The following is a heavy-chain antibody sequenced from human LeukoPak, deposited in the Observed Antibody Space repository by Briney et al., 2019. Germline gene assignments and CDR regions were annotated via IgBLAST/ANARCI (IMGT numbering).Heavy chain of an antibody. CDR1: GGTFSDYA. V-gene: IGHV1-69*04. J-gene: IGHJ5*02. D-gene: IGHD3-16*01. CDR3: ERNSNLLGWGWFDP. Sequence: GASVKVSWKASGGTFSDYAVSWVRQAPGQGLEWMGRIIPMLGITNYAQKFQGRVTITADKSTSTAYMELSSLRSEDTAVYYCERNSNLLGWGWFDPWGQGTLLTVSS. CDR2: IIPMLGIT.